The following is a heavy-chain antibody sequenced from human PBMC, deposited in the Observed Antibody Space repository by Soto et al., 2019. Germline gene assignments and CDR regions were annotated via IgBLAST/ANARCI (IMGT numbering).Heavy chain of an antibody. CDR3: VKNSGWFNT. J-gene: IGHJ5*02. Sequence: GGSLRLSCAASGFPFGTTDMSWVRQAPGEGLEWVSTIDGSGGITFYADPVKGRFTISRDNSRNTVYLQMNSLRGDDTALYYCVKNSGWFNTWGQGALVTVSS. CDR1: GFPFGTTD. D-gene: IGHD3-10*01. CDR2: IDGSGGIT. V-gene: IGHV3-23*01.